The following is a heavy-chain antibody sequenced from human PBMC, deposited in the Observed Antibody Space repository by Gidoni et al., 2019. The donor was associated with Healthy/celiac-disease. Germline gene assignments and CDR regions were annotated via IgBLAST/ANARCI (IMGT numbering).Heavy chain of an antibody. D-gene: IGHD6-13*01. CDR2: ISSSSSTI. CDR1: GFTFSSYS. CDR3: ARDSAAADFDY. J-gene: IGHJ4*02. Sequence: EVQLVESGVGLVQPWGSLRLSCAASGFTFSSYSMNWFRQAPGEGLGWVSYISSSSSTIYYADSVKGRFTISRDNDKKSLYLQMNSLREEDTAVYYCARDSAAADFDYWGQGTLVTVSS. V-gene: IGHV3-48*02.